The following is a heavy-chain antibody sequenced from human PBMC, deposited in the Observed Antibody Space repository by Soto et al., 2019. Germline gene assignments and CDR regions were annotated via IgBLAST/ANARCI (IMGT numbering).Heavy chain of an antibody. CDR1: VGTFSSYA. D-gene: IGHD4-17*01. J-gene: IGHJ4*02. CDR3: ARAGGTVTTGEIDY. CDR2: IIPIFGTA. V-gene: IGHV1-69*13. Sequence: ASVKVSCKASVGTFSSYAISWVRQAPGQGLEWMGGIIPIFGTANYAQKFQGRVTITADESTSTAYMELSSLRSEDTAVYYCARAGGTVTTGEIDYWGQGTLVTVSS.